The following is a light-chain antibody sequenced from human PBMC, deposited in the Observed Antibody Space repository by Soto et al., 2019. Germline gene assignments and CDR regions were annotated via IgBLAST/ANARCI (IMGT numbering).Light chain of an antibody. CDR2: EVN. V-gene: IGLV2-8*01. J-gene: IGLJ1*01. CDR1: SSDVGGCKF. Sequence: QSALTQPPSASGSPGQSVTISCTGTSSDVGGCKFVSWYQQYPGKAPQLIIYEVNKRPSGVPDRFSGSKSGNTASLTVSGLQAEDESDYYCISCAGSNNPYVFGTGTKLTVL. CDR3: ISCAGSNNPYV.